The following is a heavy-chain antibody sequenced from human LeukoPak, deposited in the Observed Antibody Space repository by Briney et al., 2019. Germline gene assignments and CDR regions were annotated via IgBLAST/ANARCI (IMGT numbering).Heavy chain of an antibody. J-gene: IGHJ4*02. Sequence: PGGSLRLSCAVSGFSFETYRMTWVRQAPGKGLEWVANIKHDETEKDYVDSVKGRFTISRDNAKKSIVLQMNGLRVEDTGVYYCARDRDTSGWNPVRFDYWGQRPPVSDSS. CDR3: ARDRDTSGWNPVRFDY. CDR1: GFSFETYR. CDR2: IKHDETEK. D-gene: IGHD3-22*01. V-gene: IGHV3-7*01.